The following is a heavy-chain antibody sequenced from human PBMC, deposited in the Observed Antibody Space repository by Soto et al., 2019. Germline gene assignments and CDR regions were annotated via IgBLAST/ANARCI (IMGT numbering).Heavy chain of an antibody. CDR1: GFTFSSHW. D-gene: IGHD1-7*01. V-gene: IGHV3-74*01. CDR2: INGDGCST. J-gene: IGHJ5*01. CDR3: AGSPGLSRISGTTLGA. Sequence: EVQLVESGGGLVQPGGSLRLSCAASGFTFSSHWMHWVRQAPGKGLVWVSRINGDGCSTSYADCVKGRFTISRDNAKNMLYLQVNSLRADATAVYYCAGSPGLSRISGTTLGAWGQGTLVTVSS.